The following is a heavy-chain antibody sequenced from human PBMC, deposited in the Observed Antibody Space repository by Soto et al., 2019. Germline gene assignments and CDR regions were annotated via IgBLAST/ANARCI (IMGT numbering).Heavy chain of an antibody. Sequence: SETLSLTCTVSGGSISSYYWSWIRQPPGKGLEWIGYIYYSGSTNYNPSLKSRVTMSVDTSKNQFSLKLSSVTAADTAVYYCARLKYYYGSGSLNWFDPWGQGTLVTVSS. J-gene: IGHJ5*02. CDR3: ARLKYYYGSGSLNWFDP. CDR2: IYYSGST. CDR1: GGSISSYY. D-gene: IGHD3-10*01. V-gene: IGHV4-59*12.